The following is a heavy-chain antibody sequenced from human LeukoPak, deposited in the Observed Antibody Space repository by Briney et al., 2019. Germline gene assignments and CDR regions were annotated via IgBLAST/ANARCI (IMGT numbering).Heavy chain of an antibody. CDR3: VRDVDDYDHHRGDS. V-gene: IGHV3-11*01. CDR1: GFTFSDYY. D-gene: IGHD4-17*01. CDR2: ISISGSTI. Sequence: GGSLRLSCAASGFTFSDYYTSWIRQALGKGLEWVSYISISGSTIYYADSVKGRFTISRDNAKNSLYLQMNSLRAEDTAVYYCVRDVDDYDHHRGDSWGQGTLVTVSS. J-gene: IGHJ4*02.